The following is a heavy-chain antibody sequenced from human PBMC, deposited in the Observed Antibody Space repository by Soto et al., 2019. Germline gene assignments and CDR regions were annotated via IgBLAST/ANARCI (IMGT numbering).Heavy chain of an antibody. V-gene: IGHV1-69*01. Sequence: QVQLVQSGAEVKKPGSSVKVSCKASGGTFSSYAISWVRQAPGQGLEWMGGIIPIFGTANYAQKFQGRVTITADESTSTAYMELSSLRSEDTAVYYCARGSFQGAGGYCSSTSCHNRGYYYYGMDVWGQGTTVTVSS. CDR3: ARGSFQGAGGYCSSTSCHNRGYYYYGMDV. D-gene: IGHD2-2*02. CDR2: IIPIFGTA. J-gene: IGHJ6*02. CDR1: GGTFSSYA.